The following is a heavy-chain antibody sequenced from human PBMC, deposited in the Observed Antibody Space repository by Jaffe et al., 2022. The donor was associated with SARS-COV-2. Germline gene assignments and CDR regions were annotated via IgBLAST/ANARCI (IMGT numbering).Heavy chain of an antibody. V-gene: IGHV3-7*01. Sequence: EVQLVESGGGLVQPGGSLRLSCAASGFTFSSYWMSWVRQAPGKGLEWVANIKQDGSEKYYVDSVKGRFTISRDNAKNSLYLQMNSLRAEDTAVYYCAREANDYGDYGGQYYYGMDVWGQGTTVTVSS. J-gene: IGHJ6*02. CDR3: AREANDYGDYGGQYYYGMDV. CDR2: IKQDGSEK. CDR1: GFTFSSYW. D-gene: IGHD4-17*01.